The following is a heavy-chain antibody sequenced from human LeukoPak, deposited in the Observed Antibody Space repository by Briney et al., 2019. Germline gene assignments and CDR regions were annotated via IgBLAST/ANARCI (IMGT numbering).Heavy chain of an antibody. J-gene: IGHJ5*02. CDR1: GDSISSYY. CDR3: ARDSGTTGEVKFDP. CDR2: IYTSGST. V-gene: IGHV4-4*07. Sequence: SETLSLTCTVSGDSISSYYWSWIRQPAGKGLEWIGRIYTSGSTNYNPSLKSRVIISVDKSKNQFSLKLSSVTAADTAVYYCARDSGTTGEVKFDPWGQGTLVTVSS. D-gene: IGHD3-10*01.